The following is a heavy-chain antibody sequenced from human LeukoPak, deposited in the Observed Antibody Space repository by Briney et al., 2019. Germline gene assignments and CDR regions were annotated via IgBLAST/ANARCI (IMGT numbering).Heavy chain of an antibody. Sequence: SETLSLTCAVSGVSISSSNWWSWVRQPPGKGLEWIGEIYHSGSTNYNPSLRSRVTISVDKSKNQFSLKLSSVTAADTAVYYCARDLPSLYKAYDILTGRDAFDIWGQGTMVTVSS. CDR2: IYHSGST. CDR3: ARDLPSLYKAYDILTGRDAFDI. J-gene: IGHJ3*02. D-gene: IGHD3-9*01. CDR1: GVSISSSNW. V-gene: IGHV4-4*02.